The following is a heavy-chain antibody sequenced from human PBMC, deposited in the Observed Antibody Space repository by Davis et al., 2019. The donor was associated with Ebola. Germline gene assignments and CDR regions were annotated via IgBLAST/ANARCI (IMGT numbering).Heavy chain of an antibody. V-gene: IGHV1-3*01. CDR1: GYTFTSYA. CDR2: INAGNGNT. Sequence: ASVKVSCKASGYTFTSYAMHWVRQAPGQRLEWMGWINAGNGNTKYSQKFQGRVTMTRNTSISTAYMELSSLRSEDTAVYYCARSWEYSSSSFLYYYYYGMDVWGQGTTVTVSS. D-gene: IGHD6-6*01. J-gene: IGHJ6*02. CDR3: ARSWEYSSSSFLYYYYYGMDV.